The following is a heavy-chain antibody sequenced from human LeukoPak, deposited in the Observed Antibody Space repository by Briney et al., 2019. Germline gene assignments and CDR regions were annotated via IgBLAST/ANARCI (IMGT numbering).Heavy chain of an antibody. CDR1: GDSISSYS. CDR3: ARLTRLSTSPDRYYLDY. D-gene: IGHD6-6*01. CDR2: IYTSGGT. J-gene: IGHJ4*02. Sequence: PSETLSLTCTVSGDSISSYSWSWIRQPPGKGLEWIGYIYTSGGTNYLPSLKGRVTISIDTSTNQFSLKLSSVTAADSAVYYCARLTRLSTSPDRYYLDYWGQGTLVTVSS. V-gene: IGHV4-4*09.